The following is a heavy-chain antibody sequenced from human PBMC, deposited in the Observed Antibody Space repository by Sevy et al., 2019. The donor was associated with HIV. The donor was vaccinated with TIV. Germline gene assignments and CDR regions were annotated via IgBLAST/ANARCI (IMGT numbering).Heavy chain of an antibody. CDR3: LKDLPRPVVVPAASFDY. D-gene: IGHD2-2*01. CDR1: GFTFSYYA. V-gene: IGHV3-64D*06. J-gene: IGHJ4*02. Sequence: GGSLRLSCSASGFTFSYYAMHWVRQAPGKGLQYVSGISSNGDSTDYADSVKGRFTISRDNSKNTLYLQMSSLRAEDTAVYYCLKDLPRPVVVPAASFDYWGQGTLVTVSS. CDR2: ISSNGDST.